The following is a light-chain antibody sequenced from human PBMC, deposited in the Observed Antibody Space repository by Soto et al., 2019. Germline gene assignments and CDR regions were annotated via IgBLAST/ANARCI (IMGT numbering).Light chain of an antibody. J-gene: IGLJ1*01. Sequence: QSVLSQPPSASGTPGQTVIISCAGSRXDIGSNFVNWYQHLLGTAPTLLIYNSNQRPSGVPDRFSGSKSGTSASLAISGLPSESDADYYCRAWENSLTGPGFGTGTKVTVL. CDR1: RXDIGSNF. CDR2: NSN. CDR3: RAWENSLTGPG. V-gene: IGLV1-44*01.